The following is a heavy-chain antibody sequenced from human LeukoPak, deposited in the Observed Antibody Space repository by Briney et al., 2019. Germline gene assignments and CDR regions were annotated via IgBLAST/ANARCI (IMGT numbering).Heavy chain of an antibody. CDR2: MYVSGTT. Sequence: PSETLSLTCNVSGGSINHGAYYWNWIRQHPGKGLEWIGYMYVSGTTPYNPSLQSRVTMPIDKSKNRFSLKMNSVTAADSAVYYCARSEGRWFDPWGQGTLVTVSS. J-gene: IGHJ5*02. CDR3: ARSEGRWFDP. V-gene: IGHV4-31*03. CDR1: GGSINHGAYY.